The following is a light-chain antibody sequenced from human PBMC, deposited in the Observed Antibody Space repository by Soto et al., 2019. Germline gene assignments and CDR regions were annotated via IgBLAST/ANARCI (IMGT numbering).Light chain of an antibody. J-gene: IGKJ1*01. V-gene: IGKV1-5*01. Sequence: DIQMTQSPSTLSASVGDGVTITCRASQRITGWLAWYQQKPGKAPKLLIYDASSLESGVPSRFSGSESGTEFTLTISSLQPDDFATYYCQEYNSYSTFGQGTKVDIK. CDR1: QRITGW. CDR3: QEYNSYST. CDR2: DAS.